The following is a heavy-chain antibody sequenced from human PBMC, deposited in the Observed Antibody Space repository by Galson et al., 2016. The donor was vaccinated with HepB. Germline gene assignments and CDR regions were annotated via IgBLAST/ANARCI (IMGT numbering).Heavy chain of an antibody. CDR3: ASLYDFWSGLKSPNDDY. Sequence: SETLSLTCTVSGDSIRSRNHYWGWIRRPPGKGLEWIGSIYFGGNTYYNPSLKSRVTISVDTSKSQFSLNLNSVTAADTAVYYCASLYDFWSGLKSPNDDYWGQGTLVTVSS. D-gene: IGHD3-3*01. CDR1: GDSIRSRNHY. CDR2: IYFGGNT. V-gene: IGHV4-39*01. J-gene: IGHJ4*02.